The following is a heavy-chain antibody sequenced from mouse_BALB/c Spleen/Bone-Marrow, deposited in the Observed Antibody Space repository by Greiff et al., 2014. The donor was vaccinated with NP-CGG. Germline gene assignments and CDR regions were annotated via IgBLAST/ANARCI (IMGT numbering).Heavy chain of an antibody. Sequence: QVQLQQSGAELVRPGASVKLSCKASGYTFTGYWMNWVKQMPGQGLEWIGVIDPSDSETQHNQMFKDKATLTVDKSSSTVYMQLSSLTSEDSAVYYCARNANWYFDVWGAGTTVTVSS. V-gene: IGHV1-61*01. CDR1: GYTFTGYW. J-gene: IGHJ1*01. CDR2: IDPSDSET. CDR3: ARNANWYFDV.